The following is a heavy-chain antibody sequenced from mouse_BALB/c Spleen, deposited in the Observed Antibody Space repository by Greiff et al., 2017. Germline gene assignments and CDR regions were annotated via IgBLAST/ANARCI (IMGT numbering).Heavy chain of an antibody. CDR2: IWSGGST. CDR1: GFSLTSYG. V-gene: IGHV2-2*02. CDR3: ARNYYGSSYYAMDY. J-gene: IGHJ4*01. D-gene: IGHD1-1*01. Sequence: VQLVESGPGLVQPADSLSITCTVSGFSLTSYGVHWVRQSPGKGLEWLGAIWSGGSTDYNAAFISRLSISKDNSESQVFFKMNRLQANDTAIYYCARNYYGSSYYAMDYWGQGTSVTVSS.